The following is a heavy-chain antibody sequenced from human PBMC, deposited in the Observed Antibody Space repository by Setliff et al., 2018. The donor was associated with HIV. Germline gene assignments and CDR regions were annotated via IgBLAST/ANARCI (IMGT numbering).Heavy chain of an antibody. J-gene: IGHJ3*02. Sequence: GASVKVSCKASGYTFTKHDINWVRQAPGQGLEWMGWMNPKSGNTGFAQKFRGRVTITRNNSISTAYMELSRLRSDDTAVYYCASKVYCTNGVCLDAFDIWGQGTMVTVSS. CDR3: ASKVYCTNGVCLDAFDI. CDR2: MNPKSGNT. D-gene: IGHD2-8*01. CDR1: GYTFTKHD. V-gene: IGHV1-8*01.